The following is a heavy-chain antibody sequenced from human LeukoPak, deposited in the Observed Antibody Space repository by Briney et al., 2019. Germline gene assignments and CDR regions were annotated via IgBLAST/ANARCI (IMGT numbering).Heavy chain of an antibody. CDR1: GYTFTGYY. V-gene: IGHV1-2*02. J-gene: IGHJ5*02. Sequence: ASVKVSCKASGYTFTGYYMHWVRQAPGQGLEWMGWINPNSGGTNYAQKFQGRVTMTRDTSISTAYMELSRLRSDDTAVYYCARTYYYGSGSYYENWFDPWGQGTLVTVSS. D-gene: IGHD3-10*01. CDR3: ARTYYYGSGSYYENWFDP. CDR2: INPNSGGT.